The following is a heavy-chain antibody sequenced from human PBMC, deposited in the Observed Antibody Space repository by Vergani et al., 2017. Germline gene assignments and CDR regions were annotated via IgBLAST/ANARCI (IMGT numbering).Heavy chain of an antibody. CDR3: GVIMVRSPRPDNWFDS. V-gene: IGHV4-39*01. Sequence: QVQLQESGPGLVKASETLSLTCTVSGDSIISRSYYWGWIRQTPEKGLEWIGGMFHTGEASNSPSLQSRVAFSMDTSKNQFSLQLTSVTAADTAVYFCGVIMVRSPRPDNWFDSWGRGTLVTVSS. CDR1: GDSIISRSYY. J-gene: IGHJ5*01. CDR2: MFHTGEA. D-gene: IGHD3-10*01.